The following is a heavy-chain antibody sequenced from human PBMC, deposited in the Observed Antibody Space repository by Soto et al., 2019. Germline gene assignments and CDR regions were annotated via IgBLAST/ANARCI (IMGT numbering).Heavy chain of an antibody. CDR3: ARVVVVVVTAGGHRTGNYYGMDD. D-gene: IGHD2-2*01. V-gene: IGHV1-69*01. Sequence: QVQLVQSGAEVKKPGSSVKVSCKASGGTFSSYAISWVRQAPGQGLEWMGGIIPIFGTANYAQKFQGRVTITVDESRSRAYMELSSLRSEDTAVYYCARVVVVVVTAGGHRTGNYYGMDDCGQGTTVTVSS. J-gene: IGHJ6*02. CDR2: IIPIFGTA. CDR1: GGTFSSYA.